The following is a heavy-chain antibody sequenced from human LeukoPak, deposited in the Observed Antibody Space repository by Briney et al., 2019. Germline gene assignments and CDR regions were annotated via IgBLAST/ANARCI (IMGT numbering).Heavy chain of an antibody. D-gene: IGHD3-10*01. CDR1: GYTFNSYD. J-gene: IGHJ4*02. Sequence: GAPVKVSCKASGYTFNSYDITWVRQAPGQGLEWMGWISAYNGNTNYAQKVQGRVTMTTDTSTSTAYMELRSLRSDDTAVYYCARVSHYYGSEIEYWGQGTLVTASS. V-gene: IGHV1-18*01. CDR2: ISAYNGNT. CDR3: ARVSHYYGSEIEY.